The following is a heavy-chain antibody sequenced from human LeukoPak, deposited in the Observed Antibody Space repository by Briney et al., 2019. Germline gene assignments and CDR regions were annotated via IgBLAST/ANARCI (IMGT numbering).Heavy chain of an antibody. CDR1: GFTFTNYAM. J-gene: IGHJ4*02. D-gene: IGHD5-18*01. CDR2: IHRGGT. Sequence: GSLRLSCAASGFTFTNYAMSWVRQPPGKGLEWIGEIHRGGTNYNPSLKSRVTMSLDNSNNHFSLKLSSVTAADTAVYYCARDRGEYSYAYDYWGQGTLVTVSS. V-gene: IGHV4-4*02. CDR3: ARDRGEYSYAYDY.